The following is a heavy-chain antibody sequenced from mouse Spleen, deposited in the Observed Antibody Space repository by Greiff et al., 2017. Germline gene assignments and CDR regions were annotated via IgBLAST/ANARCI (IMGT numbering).Heavy chain of an antibody. Sequence: VQLQQSGPELVKPGASVKLSCKASGYTFTSYDINWVKQRPGQGLEWIGWIYPRDGSTKYNEKFKGKATLTVDTSSSTAYMELHSLTSEDSAVYFCARAAGKTWFAYWGQGTLVTVSA. CDR2: IYPRDGST. CDR3: ARAAGKTWFAY. V-gene: IGHV1-85*01. CDR1: GYTFTSYD. J-gene: IGHJ3*01. D-gene: IGHD4-1*01.